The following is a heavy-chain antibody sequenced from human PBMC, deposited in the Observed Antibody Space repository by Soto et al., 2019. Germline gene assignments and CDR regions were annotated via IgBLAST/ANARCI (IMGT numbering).Heavy chain of an antibody. CDR2: ISSSSSYT. Sequence: EVQLVESGGGLVKPGGSLRLSCAASGFTFSSYSMNWVRQAPGKGLEWVSYISSSSSYTNYADSVKGRFTISRDNAKNSLYLQMNSLRAEDTAVYYCARILGDYYRYPDYWGQGTLVTVSS. J-gene: IGHJ4*02. V-gene: IGHV3-21*05. CDR3: ARILGDYYRYPDY. CDR1: GFTFSSYS. D-gene: IGHD2-21*01.